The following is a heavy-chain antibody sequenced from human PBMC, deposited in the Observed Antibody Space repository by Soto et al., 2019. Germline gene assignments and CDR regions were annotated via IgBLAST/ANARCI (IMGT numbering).Heavy chain of an antibody. D-gene: IGHD3-22*01. CDR1: GGTFSSYT. J-gene: IGHJ4*02. Sequence: SVKVSCKASGGTFSSYTISCVRQAPGQGLEWMGRIIPILGIANYAQKFQGRVTITADKSTSTAYMELSSLRSEDTAVYYCARASYYYDSSGQYYFDYWGQGTLVTVS. V-gene: IGHV1-69*02. CDR3: ARASYYYDSSGQYYFDY. CDR2: IIPILGIA.